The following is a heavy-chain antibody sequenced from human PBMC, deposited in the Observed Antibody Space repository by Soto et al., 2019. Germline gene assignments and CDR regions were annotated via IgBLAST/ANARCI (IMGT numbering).Heavy chain of an antibody. Sequence: EVQLVESGGGLIQPGGSLRLSCAVSGFTVSNNYMSWVRQAPGKGLEGVSVIYSGGYTAYGDSVKGRFTISRDNSKNTLSFKRNTLSPYDSAVFYWGTPPGGGGYWGQGTLVTVSS. D-gene: IGHD3-10*01. J-gene: IGHJ4*02. CDR1: GFTVSNNY. V-gene: IGHV3-53*01. CDR3: GTPPGGGGY. CDR2: IYSGGYT.